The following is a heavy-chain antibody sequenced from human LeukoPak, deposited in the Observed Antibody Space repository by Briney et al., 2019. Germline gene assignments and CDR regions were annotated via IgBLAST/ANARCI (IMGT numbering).Heavy chain of an antibody. CDR2: IGYSGTT. CDR3: ARIGGVFHP. V-gene: IGHV4-59*01. J-gene: IGHJ5*02. CDR1: GGSIRTYY. D-gene: IGHD3-10*01. Sequence: SETLSLTCTVSGGSIRTYYWSWIRQPPGKGLEWIGQIGYSGTTNYKPSLKSRLTISTDASNNHFSLRLTSVTPADTAVYYCARIGGVFHPWGQRAKVTVSS.